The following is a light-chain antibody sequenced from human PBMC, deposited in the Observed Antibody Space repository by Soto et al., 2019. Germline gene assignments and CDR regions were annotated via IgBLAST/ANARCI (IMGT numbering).Light chain of an antibody. J-gene: IGKJ3*01. Sequence: EIVMTQSPAILSVSPGERVTLSCRASQSVNRNLAWYQQTPGQAPRLLIYGASSRATGTPDRCSGSASGTDFTLTITSLQSEDFAVYYCQQYDNWPWGPFTFGPGTRVDAK. CDR2: GAS. V-gene: IGKV3-15*01. CDR3: QQYDNWPWGPFT. CDR1: QSVNRN.